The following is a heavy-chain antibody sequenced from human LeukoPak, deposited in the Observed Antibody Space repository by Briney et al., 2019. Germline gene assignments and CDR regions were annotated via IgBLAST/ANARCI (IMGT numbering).Heavy chain of an antibody. CDR2: IYYSGTT. CDR1: GGSISIYY. Sequence: TSETLSLTCTVSGGSISIYYCSWIRQPPGKGLEWIGYIYYSGTTNYNPSLKSRVTISVDTSKNQFSLKLSSVTAADTAVYYCARVPALYGSGNNWFDPWGQGTLVTVSS. V-gene: IGHV4-59*01. J-gene: IGHJ5*02. CDR3: ARVPALYGSGNNWFDP. D-gene: IGHD3-10*01.